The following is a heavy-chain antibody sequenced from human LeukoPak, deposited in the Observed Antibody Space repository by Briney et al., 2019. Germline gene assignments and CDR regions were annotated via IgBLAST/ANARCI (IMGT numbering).Heavy chain of an antibody. J-gene: IGHJ6*04. CDR1: GYTFTSCG. Sequence: VSVTVSCTASGYTFTSCGISWVRQAPGQGLEWMGWISAYNGNTNYAQKLQGRVTMTTDTSTSTAYMEPRSLRSDDTAVYYCARDRAVVVPAAFLDVWGKGTTVTVSS. CDR2: ISAYNGNT. CDR3: ARDRAVVVPAAFLDV. D-gene: IGHD2-2*01. V-gene: IGHV1-18*01.